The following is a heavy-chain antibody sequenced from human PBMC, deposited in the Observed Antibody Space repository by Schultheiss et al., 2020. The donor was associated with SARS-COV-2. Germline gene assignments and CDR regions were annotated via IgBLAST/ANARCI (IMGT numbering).Heavy chain of an antibody. Sequence: SQTLSLTCTVSGGSISSYYWSWIRQPPGKGLEWIGEINHSGSTNYNPSLKSRVTISVDTSKNQFSLKLSSVTAADTAVYYCARRVNDGRWFDPWGQGTLVTVSS. J-gene: IGHJ5*02. D-gene: IGHD1-1*01. CDR2: INHSGST. V-gene: IGHV4-34*01. CDR3: ARRVNDGRWFDP. CDR1: GGSISSYY.